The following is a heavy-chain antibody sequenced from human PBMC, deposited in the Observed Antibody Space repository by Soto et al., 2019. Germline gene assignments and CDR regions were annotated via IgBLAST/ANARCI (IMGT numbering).Heavy chain of an antibody. CDR1: GFAFSSFD. D-gene: IGHD6-19*01. CDR2: ISYDGSTK. CDR3: AEGGSGGWYGGY. V-gene: IGHV3-30*03. J-gene: IGHJ4*02. Sequence: QVQLVESGGGVVQPGGSLRLSCAASGFAFSSFDMRWVRQAPGKGLEVVVVISYDGSTKYYGDSVQGRFTISRDNPKNTLYLQINSLRADDTAVYYCAEGGSGGWYGGYWGQGTLVTVSS.